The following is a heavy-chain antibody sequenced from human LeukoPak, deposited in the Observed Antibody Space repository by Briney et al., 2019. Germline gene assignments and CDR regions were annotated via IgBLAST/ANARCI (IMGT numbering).Heavy chain of an antibody. CDR3: ARGIYGSGTRYTYYYYAMDV. J-gene: IGHJ6*02. CDR1: GFTFSSYG. V-gene: IGHV3-7*03. CDR2: IKQDGGAK. Sequence: GGSLRLSCAASGFTFSSYGMHWVRQAPGKGLEWVANIKQDGGAKYYVDSVKGRFTISRDNARNSLYLQMSSLRAEDMAVYYCARGIYGSGTRYTYYYYAMDVWGQGTTVTVPS. D-gene: IGHD3-10*01.